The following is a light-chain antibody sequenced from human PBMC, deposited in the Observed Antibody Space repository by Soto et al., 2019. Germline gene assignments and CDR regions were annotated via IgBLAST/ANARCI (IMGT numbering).Light chain of an antibody. CDR2: GNK. CDR3: QSYDSRLSGSV. CDR1: SSNIGAGYD. V-gene: IGLV1-40*01. J-gene: IGLJ2*01. Sequence: QPVLTQPPSVSGAPGQRVIISCNGSSSNIGAGYDVHWYQQLPGTAPKLLTHGNKNRPSGGPDRISGSKSATSASLAITGLQAEDEGDYYCQSYDSRLSGSVFGGGTKLTVL.